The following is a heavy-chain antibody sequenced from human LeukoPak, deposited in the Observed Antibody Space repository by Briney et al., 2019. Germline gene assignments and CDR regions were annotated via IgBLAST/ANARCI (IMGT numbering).Heavy chain of an antibody. CDR1: GYSFTSYW. CDR2: VYPGDSDS. D-gene: IGHD3-10*01. CDR3: ARRAFGSGSYCDY. V-gene: IGHV5-51*01. Sequence: GESLKISCKGSGYSFTSYWIGWVRQMPGKGLEWMGIVYPGDSDSRYSPSFQGQVTISADKSISTAYLQWSSLKASDTAMYYCARRAFGSGSYCDYWGQGTLVTVSS. J-gene: IGHJ4*02.